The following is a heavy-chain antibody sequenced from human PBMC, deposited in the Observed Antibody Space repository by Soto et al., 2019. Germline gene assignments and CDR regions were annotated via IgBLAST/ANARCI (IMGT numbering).Heavy chain of an antibody. CDR1: GYTFTGYY. CDR2: INPNSGGT. Sequence: QVQLVQSGAEVKKPGASVKVSCKASGYTFTGYYMHWVRQAPGQGLEWMGWINPNSGGTNYAQKFQGRVTMTRDTSISTAYMELSRLRSDDTAVYYCARVSGSSWYRFSHDAFDIWGQGTMVTVSS. V-gene: IGHV1-2*02. CDR3: ARVSGSSWYRFSHDAFDI. J-gene: IGHJ3*02. D-gene: IGHD6-13*01.